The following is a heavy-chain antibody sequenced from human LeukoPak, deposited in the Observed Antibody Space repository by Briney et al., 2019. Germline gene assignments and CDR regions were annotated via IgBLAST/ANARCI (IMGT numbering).Heavy chain of an antibody. J-gene: IGHJ3*02. CDR3: AREYSSSSGRAFDI. V-gene: IGHV3-23*01. Sequence: GGSLRLSCAASGFTFSSYAMSWVRQAPGKGLEWVSAISGSGGSTYYADSVKGRFTISRDNAKNSLFLQMNSLRADDTAVYYCAREYSSSSGRAFDIWGQGTMVTVSS. D-gene: IGHD6-6*01. CDR2: ISGSGGST. CDR1: GFTFSSYA.